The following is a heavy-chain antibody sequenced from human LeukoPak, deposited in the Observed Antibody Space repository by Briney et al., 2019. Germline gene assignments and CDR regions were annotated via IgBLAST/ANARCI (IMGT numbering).Heavy chain of an antibody. J-gene: IGHJ4*02. Sequence: GGSLRLSCAASGSTFSSYSMNWVRQAPGKGLEWVSSISSSSSYIYYADSVKGRFTISRDNAKNSLYLQMNSLRAEDTAVYYCARRLGGGGTYEIDYWGQGTLVTVSS. CDR3: ARRLGGGGTYEIDY. CDR2: ISSSSSYI. CDR1: GSTFSSYS. D-gene: IGHD3-16*01. V-gene: IGHV3-21*01.